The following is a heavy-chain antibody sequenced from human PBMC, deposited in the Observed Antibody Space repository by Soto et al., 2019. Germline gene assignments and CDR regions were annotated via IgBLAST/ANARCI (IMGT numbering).Heavy chain of an antibody. J-gene: IGHJ4*02. Sequence: TXAVYGGSFSGYYCSRIRQPPGKGLEWIGEINHSGSTNYNPSLKSRVTISVDTSKNQFSLKLSSVTAADTAVYYCARGLHGARTLVGDTTSDYWGQGTLLTGSS. CDR3: ARGLHGARTLVGDTTSDY. V-gene: IGHV4-34*01. CDR2: INHSGST. CDR1: GGSFSGYY. D-gene: IGHD1-26*01.